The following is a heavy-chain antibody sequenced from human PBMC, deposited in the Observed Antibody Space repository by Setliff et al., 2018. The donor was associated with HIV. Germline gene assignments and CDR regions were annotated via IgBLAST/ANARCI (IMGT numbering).Heavy chain of an antibody. J-gene: IGHJ4*02. D-gene: IGHD6-19*01. CDR3: ASTGYSSGWSFDY. Sequence: KTSETLSLTCTVSGGSVSSASYYWSWIRQPPGKGLEWIGSIYYSGSTYYNPSLKSRVTISVDTSKNQFPLKLSSVTAADTAVHYCASTGYSSGWSFDYWGQGTLVTVSS. CDR1: GGSVSSASYY. CDR2: IYYSGST. V-gene: IGHV4-39*06.